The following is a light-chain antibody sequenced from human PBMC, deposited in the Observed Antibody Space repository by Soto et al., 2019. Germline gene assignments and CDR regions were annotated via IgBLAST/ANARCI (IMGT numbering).Light chain of an antibody. V-gene: IGLV2-14*01. Sequence: QLVLTQPASVSGSPGQSITISCTGTSSDVGGYNYVTWYQQHPGKVPKLMIYEVTNRPSGVSNRFSGSKSGNTASLTISGLQAEDEADYYCSSYTRTGTVVVFGTGTKVTVL. J-gene: IGLJ1*01. CDR1: SSDVGGYNY. CDR2: EVT. CDR3: SSYTRTGTVVV.